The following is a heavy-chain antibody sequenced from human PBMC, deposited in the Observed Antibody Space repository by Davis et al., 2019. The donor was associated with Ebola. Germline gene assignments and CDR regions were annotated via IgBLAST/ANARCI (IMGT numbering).Heavy chain of an antibody. J-gene: IGHJ4*02. CDR3: ARIRPRTRYCSGDSCYSLLDY. CDR1: GGSLSNYY. D-gene: IGHD2-15*01. V-gene: IGHV4-34*01. Sequence: SETLSLTCAVYGGSLSNYYWSWIRQPPGKGLEWIGEINHSGRTNYNPSLKSRVTISIDPSKNQFSLKLSSVTAADTAVYYCARIRPRTRYCSGDSCYSLLDYWGQGALVTVSS. CDR2: INHSGRT.